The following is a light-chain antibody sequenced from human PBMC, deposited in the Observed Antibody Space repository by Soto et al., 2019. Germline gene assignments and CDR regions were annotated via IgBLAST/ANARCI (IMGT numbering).Light chain of an antibody. CDR3: CSYAGSSTDI. CDR1: SSDVGSYNL. V-gene: IGLV2-23*01. J-gene: IGLJ1*01. Sequence: QSVLAQPASVSGSPGQSITISCTGTSSDVGSYNLVSWYQQNPGKAPKLMIYEGTKRPSGVSNRFSGSKSGNTASLTISGLQAEDEADYHCCSYAGSSTDIFGTGTKVTVL. CDR2: EGT.